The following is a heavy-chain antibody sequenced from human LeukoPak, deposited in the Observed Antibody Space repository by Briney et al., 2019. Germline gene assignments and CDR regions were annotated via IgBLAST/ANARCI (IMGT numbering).Heavy chain of an antibody. CDR2: ISSSSSYI. CDR1: GFTFSSYS. CDR3: ARENPMIVPPAYDAFDI. Sequence: GGSLRLSCAASGFTFSSYSMNWVCQAPGKGLEWVSSISSSSSYIYYADSVKGRFTISRDNAKNSLYLQMNSLRAEDTAVYYCARENPMIVPPAYDAFDIWGQGTMVTVSS. D-gene: IGHD3-22*01. J-gene: IGHJ3*02. V-gene: IGHV3-21*01.